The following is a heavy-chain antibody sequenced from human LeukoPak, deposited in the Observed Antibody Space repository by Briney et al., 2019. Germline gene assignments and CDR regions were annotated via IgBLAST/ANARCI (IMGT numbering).Heavy chain of an antibody. D-gene: IGHD3-22*01. CDR3: ARRYYDSTSYYFDY. J-gene: IGHJ4*02. CDR2: INDDGSRT. Sequence: GGSLRPSCSASGFTISSYWMHWVRQAPGKGLVWVSRINDDGSRTNYADSVKGRFSISRDNAKNSLYLQMNSLRADDTAVYYRARRYYDSTSYYFDYWGQGTLVTVSS. V-gene: IGHV3-74*01. CDR1: GFTISSYW.